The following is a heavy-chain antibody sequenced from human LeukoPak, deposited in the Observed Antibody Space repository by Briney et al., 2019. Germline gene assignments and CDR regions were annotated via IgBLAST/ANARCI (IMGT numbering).Heavy chain of an antibody. D-gene: IGHD4-17*01. V-gene: IGHV4-59*11. CDR1: DDSFSSHY. CDR2: ISYIGST. J-gene: IGHJ3*02. Sequence: SETLSLTCAVSDDSFSSHYWTWIRQPPGKGLEWIGYISYIGSTNYNPSLESRVTISIDTSRNQFSLRLSSVTAADTAVYYCARDLVTVTKGFDIWGQGTMVSVSS. CDR3: ARDLVTVTKGFDI.